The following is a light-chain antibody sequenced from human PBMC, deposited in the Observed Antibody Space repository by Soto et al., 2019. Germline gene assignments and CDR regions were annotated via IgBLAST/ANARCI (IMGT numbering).Light chain of an antibody. Sequence: EVMMAHSPGTLSLWRAARGNLXIRTSQSFSSRLAWYQHKSGQAPRLLISGASSRATGIPDRFSGSGSGTDFTLIISRLEPEDFALYYCQQYVSQPITFGQGTRLEIK. CDR2: GAS. CDR1: QSFSSR. V-gene: IGKV3-20*01. CDR3: QQYVSQPIT. J-gene: IGKJ5*01.